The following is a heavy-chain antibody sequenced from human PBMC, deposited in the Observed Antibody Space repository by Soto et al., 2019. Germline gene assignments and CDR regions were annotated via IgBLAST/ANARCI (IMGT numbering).Heavy chain of an antibody. Sequence: ASVKVSCKASGYTFTSYGISWVRQAPGQGLEWMGWISAYNGNTNYAQKLQGRVTMTTDTSTSTAYMELRSLRSDDTAVYYCASKSELFYYCGMDVWGQGTTVTVSS. CDR3: ASKSELFYYCGMDV. D-gene: IGHD1-26*01. J-gene: IGHJ6*02. CDR2: ISAYNGNT. V-gene: IGHV1-18*04. CDR1: GYTFTSYG.